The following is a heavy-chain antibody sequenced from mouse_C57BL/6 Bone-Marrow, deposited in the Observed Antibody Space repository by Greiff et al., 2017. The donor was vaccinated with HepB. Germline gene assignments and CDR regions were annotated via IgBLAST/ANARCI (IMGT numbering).Heavy chain of an antibody. CDR2: INPSSGYT. CDR1: GYTFTSYT. Sequence: VQLVESGAELARPGASVKMSCKASGYTFTSYTMHWVKQRPGQGLEWIGYINPSSGYTKYNQKFKDKATLTADKSSSTAYMQLSSLTSEDSAVYYCARKYYDYDGDYFDYWGQGTTLTVSS. D-gene: IGHD2-4*01. V-gene: IGHV1-4*01. CDR3: ARKYYDYDGDYFDY. J-gene: IGHJ2*01.